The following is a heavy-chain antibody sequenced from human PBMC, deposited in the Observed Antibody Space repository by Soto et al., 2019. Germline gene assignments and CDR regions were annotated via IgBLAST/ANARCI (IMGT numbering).Heavy chain of an antibody. CDR3: ARDKRVKIGVPAEDGGMDV. CDR1: GYPFTSYY. Sequence: XSVKVSCEASGYPFTSYYMHWVRQAPGQGLEWMGIINPSGGSTSYAQKFQGRVTMTRDTSTSTVYMELSSLRSEDTAVYYCARDKRVKIGVPAEDGGMDVWGQGTTVTVSS. D-gene: IGHD2-2*01. V-gene: IGHV1-46*01. CDR2: INPSGGST. J-gene: IGHJ6*02.